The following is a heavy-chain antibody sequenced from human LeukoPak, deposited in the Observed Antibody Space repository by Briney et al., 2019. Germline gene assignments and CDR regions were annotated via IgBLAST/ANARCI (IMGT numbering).Heavy chain of an antibody. CDR3: AKTGGSGSYYFDY. D-gene: IGHD1-26*01. CDR1: GFTFSSYA. J-gene: IGHJ4*02. V-gene: IGHV3-23*01. CDR2: ISGSGGST. Sequence: GGSLRLSCAASGFTFSSYAMSWVRQAPGKGLEWVSAISGSGGSTYYPDSVKGRFTISRDNSKNTLYLQMNSLRAEDTAVYYCAKTGGSGSYYFDYWGQGTLVTVSS.